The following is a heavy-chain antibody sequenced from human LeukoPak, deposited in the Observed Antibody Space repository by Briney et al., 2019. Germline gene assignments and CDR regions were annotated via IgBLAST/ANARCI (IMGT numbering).Heavy chain of an antibody. Sequence: ASVKVSCKASGYTFTRYYIHWVRRAPGQGLEWMGIINPSGGSTSYTQKFQGRVTMTRDTSTSTVYMELSSLRSEDTAVYYCARAAPGSYWFDPWGQGALVTVSS. V-gene: IGHV1-46*01. CDR2: INPSGGST. CDR3: ARAAPGSYWFDP. CDR1: GYTFTRYY. J-gene: IGHJ5*02. D-gene: IGHD6-13*01.